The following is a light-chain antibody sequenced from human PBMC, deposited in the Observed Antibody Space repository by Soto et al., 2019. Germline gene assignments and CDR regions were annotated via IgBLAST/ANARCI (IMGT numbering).Light chain of an antibody. J-gene: IGLJ1*01. CDR1: SSDIGRYNF. V-gene: IGLV2-14*01. CDR2: EAT. CDR3: TSYTITSPYV. Sequence: LTQPASMSGSPGQSITISCTGTSSDIGRYNFVSWYQHHPGKAPKLIIYEATKRPSGVSYRFSGSKSGNTASLTISGLQAEDEADYYCTSYTITSPYVFGTGTKVTVL.